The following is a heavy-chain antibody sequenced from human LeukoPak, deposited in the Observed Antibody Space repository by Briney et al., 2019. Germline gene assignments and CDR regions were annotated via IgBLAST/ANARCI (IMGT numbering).Heavy chain of an antibody. V-gene: IGHV4-39*01. D-gene: IGHD6-19*01. Sequence: SETLSLTCTVSGDSIGSSNYYWGWVRQPPGKGLEWIGFLHSSGNTYYSPSLNSRVTMSVDMSNNQFSLILTSVTVADTAVYYCASKRFSSGWAYYFDYWGQGTLVTVSS. CDR2: LHSSGNT. CDR3: ASKRFSSGWAYYFDY. CDR1: GDSIGSSNYY. J-gene: IGHJ4*02.